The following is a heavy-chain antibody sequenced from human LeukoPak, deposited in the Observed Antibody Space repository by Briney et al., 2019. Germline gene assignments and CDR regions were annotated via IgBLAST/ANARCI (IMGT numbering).Heavy chain of an antibody. V-gene: IGHV1-58*02. CDR1: GFTFTSSA. CDR2: TVVGSGNT. Sequence: SVKVSCKASGFTFTSSAMQWVRQARGQRLEWIGWTVVGSGNTNYAQKFQERVTITRDMSTSTAYMELSSLRSEDTAVYYCAAMAYYYGSGSYPSYWGQGTLVTVSS. CDR3: AAMAYYYGSGSYPSY. J-gene: IGHJ4*02. D-gene: IGHD3-10*01.